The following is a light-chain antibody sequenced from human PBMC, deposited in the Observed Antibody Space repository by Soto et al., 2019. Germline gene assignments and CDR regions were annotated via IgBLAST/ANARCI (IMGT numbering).Light chain of an antibody. CDR2: LAS. Sequence: DVVLTKSPLSLPVAAGELASISCRSSQRLLHSNGYNYLAWFLQKAGQSPQLLIYLASSRASGVPDRFSGSGSGTGFTLEISSVEAEDAGIYYCMQLLQPPLTFGGGTKVDIK. CDR3: MQLLQPPLT. CDR1: QRLLHSNGYNY. V-gene: IGKV2-28*01. J-gene: IGKJ4*01.